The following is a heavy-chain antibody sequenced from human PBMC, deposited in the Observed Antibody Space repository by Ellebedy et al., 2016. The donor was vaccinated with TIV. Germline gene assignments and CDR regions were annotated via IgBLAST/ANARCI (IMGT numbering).Heavy chain of an antibody. CDR2: ISGSGDSS. CDR1: GFTFSNYA. V-gene: IGHV3-23*01. J-gene: IGHJ1*01. Sequence: GESLKISXAASGFTFSNYAMSWVRQAPGKGLEWVSAISGSGDSSYYADSVKGHFTISRDNSKNTLYLQMNSLRAEDTAVYYCAKDKFTVNTYFLGSEYFQNWGQGTLVTVSS. D-gene: IGHD4-17*01. CDR3: AKDKFTVNTYFLGSEYFQN.